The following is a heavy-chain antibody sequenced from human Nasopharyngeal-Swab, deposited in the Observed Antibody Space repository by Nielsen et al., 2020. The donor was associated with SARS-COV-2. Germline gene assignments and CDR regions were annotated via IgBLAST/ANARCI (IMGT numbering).Heavy chain of an antibody. J-gene: IGHJ6*02. CDR3: AFVDTTLLGYYYSGMDV. CDR1: GFIFSYYG. Sequence: GESLKISCAASGFIFSYYGMSWVRQAPRKGLEGVSSISGSGGGTQHAESVKGRFTHSRDNSKNTLLLQMNSLRAEDTAVYYCAFVDTTLLGYYYSGMDVWGQGTTVTVSS. D-gene: IGHD5-18*01. V-gene: IGHV3-23*01. CDR2: ISGSGGGT.